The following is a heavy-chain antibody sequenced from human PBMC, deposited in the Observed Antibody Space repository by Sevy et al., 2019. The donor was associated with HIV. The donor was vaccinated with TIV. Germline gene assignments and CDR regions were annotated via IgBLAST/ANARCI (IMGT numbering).Heavy chain of an antibody. CDR3: TTSRIQYSCYDRYYYDYYTMDV. CDR2: VKSKTDGGTT. V-gene: IGHV3-15*01. Sequence: GGSLRLSCAASAFTFGNAWMSWVRQAPGKGLEWVGRVKSKTDGGTTDYAAPVKGRFTISTDDSQNTLFLQMNSLKTEDTAVYYCTTSRIQYSCYDRYYYDYYTMDVWGQGTTVTVSS. CDR1: AFTFGNAW. J-gene: IGHJ6*02. D-gene: IGHD5-12*01.